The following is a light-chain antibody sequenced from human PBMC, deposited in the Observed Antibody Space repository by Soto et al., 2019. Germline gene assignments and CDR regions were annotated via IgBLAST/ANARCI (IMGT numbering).Light chain of an antibody. CDR1: QGISNW. Sequence: DIQMTQSPSTLSASIGDTVTIACRASQGISNWLAWYQQKPGKAPKLLIFHASSLEGGVPSRFSGSGSGTEFTLTISSLLSDDFATYYCQQYKTYPTLGQRTRVEIK. CDR3: QQYKTYPT. J-gene: IGKJ1*01. CDR2: HAS. V-gene: IGKV1-5*01.